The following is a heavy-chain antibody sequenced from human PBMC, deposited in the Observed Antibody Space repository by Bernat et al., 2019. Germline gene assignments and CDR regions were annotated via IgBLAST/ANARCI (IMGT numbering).Heavy chain of an antibody. Sequence: QVQLVESGGGVVQPGRSPRLSCAASGFTFSSYGMHWVRQAPGKGLEWVAVISYDGSNKYYADSVKGRFTISRDNSKNTLYLQMNSLRAEDTAVYYCAKDRTLLAGMDVWGQGTTVTVSS. J-gene: IGHJ6*02. D-gene: IGHD3-3*02. CDR2: ISYDGSNK. CDR1: GFTFSSYG. V-gene: IGHV3-30*18. CDR3: AKDRTLLAGMDV.